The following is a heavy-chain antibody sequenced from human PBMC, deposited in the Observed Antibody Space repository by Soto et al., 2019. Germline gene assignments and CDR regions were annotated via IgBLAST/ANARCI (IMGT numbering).Heavy chain of an antibody. CDR2: ISYDGSNK. V-gene: IGHV3-30*18. CDR3: AKDQISTHYDILTGYPNPFDY. J-gene: IGHJ4*02. Sequence: PGGSLRLSCAASGFTFSSYGMHWVRQAPGKGLEWVAVISYDGSNKYYADSVKGRFTISRDNSKNTLYLQMNSLRAEDTAVYYCAKDQISTHYDILTGYPNPFDYWGQGTLVTVSS. CDR1: GFTFSSYG. D-gene: IGHD3-9*01.